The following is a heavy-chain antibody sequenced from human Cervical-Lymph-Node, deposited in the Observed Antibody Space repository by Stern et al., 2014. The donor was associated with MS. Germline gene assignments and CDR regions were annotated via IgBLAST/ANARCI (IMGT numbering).Heavy chain of an antibody. CDR2: IIPIFGTA. Sequence: QVQLVQSGAEVKKPGSSVKVSCKASGATFSSYAISWGRQAPGQGLGWMGGIIPIFGTANYAQKFQGRVTITADESTSTAYMELSSLRSEDTAVYYCARDKYVSSGWYYYYYGMDVWGQGTTVTVSS. J-gene: IGHJ6*02. CDR3: ARDKYVSSGWYYYYYGMDV. CDR1: GATFSSYA. D-gene: IGHD6-19*01. V-gene: IGHV1-69*01.